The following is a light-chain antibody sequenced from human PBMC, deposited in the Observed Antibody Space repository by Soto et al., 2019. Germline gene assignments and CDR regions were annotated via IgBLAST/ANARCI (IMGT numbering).Light chain of an antibody. CDR1: QSISSW. J-gene: IGKJ1*01. V-gene: IGKV1-5*03. CDR2: KAS. Sequence: DTPMTQSPSTLSASLGDRVTITCRASQSISSWLAWYQQKPGKAPKLLIYKASSLESGVPSRFSGSGSGTEFTLTISSLQPDDFATYYCQQYSTYSRTFGQGTKVEIK. CDR3: QQYSTYSRT.